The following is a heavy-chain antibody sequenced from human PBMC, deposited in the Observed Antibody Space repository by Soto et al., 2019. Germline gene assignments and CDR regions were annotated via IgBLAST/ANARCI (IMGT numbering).Heavy chain of an antibody. CDR3: ARGSGWYGLFDH. CDR2: INHGGST. V-gene: IGHV4-34*01. Sequence: QVQLQQWGAGLLKPSETLSLTCGVSGGSFSDYCWTWIRQPPGKGLEWIGEINHGGSTNYNPSLKRRATISGDTSRNQFFLTLTSVNAADTAVYYCARGSGWYGLFDHWGQGSLVTVSS. CDR1: GGSFSDYC. J-gene: IGHJ5*02. D-gene: IGHD6-19*01.